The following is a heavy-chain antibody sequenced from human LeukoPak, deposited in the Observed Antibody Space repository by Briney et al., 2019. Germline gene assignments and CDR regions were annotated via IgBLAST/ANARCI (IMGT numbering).Heavy chain of an antibody. V-gene: IGHV3-11*01. Sequence: PGGSLRLSCAASGFTFSDYYMSWIRQAPGTGLEWVSYITSDSAIFYADSVKGRFTISRDNAKNSLYLQMNSLRAEDTAVYYCAKDGGPSSSGSQFFNYWGQGALVTVSS. CDR2: ITSDSAI. CDR1: GFTFSDYY. CDR3: AKDGGPSSSGSQFFNY. J-gene: IGHJ4*02. D-gene: IGHD1-26*01.